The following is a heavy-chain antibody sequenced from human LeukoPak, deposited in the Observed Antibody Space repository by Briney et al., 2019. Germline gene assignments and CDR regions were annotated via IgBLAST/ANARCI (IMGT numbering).Heavy chain of an antibody. Sequence: ASVKVSCKASGYTFTTYDINWVRQATGQGLEWMGWINPNSGNTGYAQKFQGRVTMTRNTSISTAYMELRSLRSEDTAVYYCAKQPDNYYDSSGPDYWGQGTLVTVSS. D-gene: IGHD3-22*01. CDR3: AKQPDNYYDSSGPDY. J-gene: IGHJ4*02. V-gene: IGHV1-8*01. CDR2: INPNSGNT. CDR1: GYTFTTYD.